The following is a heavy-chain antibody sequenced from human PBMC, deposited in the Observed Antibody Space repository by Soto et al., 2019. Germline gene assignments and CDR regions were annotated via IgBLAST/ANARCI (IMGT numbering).Heavy chain of an antibody. Sequence: GESLKISCAASGFTFSSYGLPWVSQAPCKGLEWLAVRWYDGSNKYYADSVKGRFTISRDNSKNTLYLQMNSLRAEDTAVYYCARELQSSIASPTEFDAWGQGTLVTVSS. V-gene: IGHV3-33*01. CDR1: GFTFSSYG. CDR2: RWYDGSNK. J-gene: IGHJ5*02. CDR3: ARELQSSIASPTEFDA. D-gene: IGHD6-6*01.